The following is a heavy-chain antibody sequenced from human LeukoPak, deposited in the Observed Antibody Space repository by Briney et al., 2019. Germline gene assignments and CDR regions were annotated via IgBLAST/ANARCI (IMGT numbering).Heavy chain of an antibody. D-gene: IGHD5-12*01. CDR3: ARQAQGVATAFDI. CDR2: ISSSSSSYI. J-gene: IGHJ3*02. CDR1: GFTFSSYS. V-gene: IGHV3-21*01. Sequence: GGSLRLSCAASGFTFSSYSMNWVRQAPGKGLEWVSSISSSSSSYIYYADSVKGRFTISRDNAKNSLYLQMNSLRAEDTAVYYCARQAQGVATAFDIWGQGTMVTVSS.